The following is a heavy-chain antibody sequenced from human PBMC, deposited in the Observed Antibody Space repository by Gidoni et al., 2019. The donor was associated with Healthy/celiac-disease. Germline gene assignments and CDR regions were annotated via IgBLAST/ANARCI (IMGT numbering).Heavy chain of an antibody. CDR3: AKGWVLFDY. CDR2: INHSGST. CDR1: GGSFSGYY. J-gene: IGHJ4*02. Sequence: VHLPQCGAGLLKPSETLSLTCAVYGGSFSGYYWSWIRQPPGKGLEWIGEINHSGSTNYNPSLKSRVTISVDTSKNQFSLKLSSVTAADTAVYYCAKGWVLFDYWGQGTLVTVSS. V-gene: IGHV4-34*01. D-gene: IGHD6-19*01.